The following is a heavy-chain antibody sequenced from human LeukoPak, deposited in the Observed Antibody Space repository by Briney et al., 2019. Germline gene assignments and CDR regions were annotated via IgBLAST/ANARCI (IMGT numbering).Heavy chain of an antibody. V-gene: IGHV6-1*01. CDR2: TYYRSTWYN. CDR1: GDSVSSNSVT. CDR3: ARRLTQYDCFDP. J-gene: IGHJ5*02. D-gene: IGHD2-2*01. Sequence: SQTLSLTCAISGDSVSSNSVTWNWVRQSPSRGLEWLGRTYYRSTWYNDYAVSVRGRITVNPDTSKNQSSLHLNSVTPEDTAVYYCARRLTQYDCFDPWGQGILVTVSS.